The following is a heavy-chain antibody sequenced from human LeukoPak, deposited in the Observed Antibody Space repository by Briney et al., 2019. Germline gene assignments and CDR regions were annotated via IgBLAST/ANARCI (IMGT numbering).Heavy chain of an antibody. CDR2: IWYDGGNK. D-gene: IGHD3-10*01. CDR1: GFTFSSYG. V-gene: IGHV3-33*01. J-gene: IGHJ6*02. Sequence: RAGGSLRLSCAASGFTFSSYGMHWVRQAPGKGLEWVAVIWYDGGNKYYADSVKGRFTISRDNSKNTLYLQMNSLRAEDTAVYYCARDGLLWFGEFLHIHYYYYGMDVWGQGTTVTVSS. CDR3: ARDGLLWFGEFLHIHYYYYGMDV.